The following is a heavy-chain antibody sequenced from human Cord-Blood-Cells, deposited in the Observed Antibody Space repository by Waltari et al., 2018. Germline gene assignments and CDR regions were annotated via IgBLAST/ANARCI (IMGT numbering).Heavy chain of an antibody. D-gene: IGHD3-22*01. Sequence: QLQLQESGPGLVKPSEPLSLTCTVSGGSISSSSYSWGWIRQPPGKGLEWIGSIYYSGSTYYNPSLKSRVTISVDTSKNQFSLKLSSVTAADTAVYYCASYYDSSGYYYFDYWGQGTLVTVSS. CDR2: IYYSGST. CDR3: ASYYDSSGYYYFDY. V-gene: IGHV4-39*01. J-gene: IGHJ4*02. CDR1: GGSISSSSYS.